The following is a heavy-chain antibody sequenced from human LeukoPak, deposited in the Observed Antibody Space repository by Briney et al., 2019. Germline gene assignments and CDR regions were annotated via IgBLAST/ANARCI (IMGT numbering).Heavy chain of an antibody. CDR2: ISWNSGSI. D-gene: IGHD3-10*01. Sequence: PGRSLRLSCAASGFTFDDYAMHWVRQAPGNGLEWVSGISWNSGSIGYADSVKGRFTISRDNAKNSLYLQMNSLRAEDTALYYCAKEGMGYYYGWESGRYFDYWGQGTLVTVSS. CDR1: GFTFDDYA. CDR3: AKEGMGYYYGWESGRYFDY. J-gene: IGHJ4*02. V-gene: IGHV3-9*01.